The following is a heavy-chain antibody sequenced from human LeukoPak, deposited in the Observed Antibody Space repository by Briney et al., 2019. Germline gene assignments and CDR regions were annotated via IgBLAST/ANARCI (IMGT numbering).Heavy chain of an antibody. D-gene: IGHD2-15*01. CDR2: FDPEDAEI. CDR3: AAEGQWSLVRYFNS. CDR1: GNTLTDLS. J-gene: IGHJ4*02. V-gene: IGHV1-24*01. Sequence: VASVKVSFTVSGNTLTDLSIHWVRQAPGKGLDWMGGFDPEDAEIIYAEKFQDRVTMTEDPSTDTAYLELSSLRSEDTAVYYCAAEGQWSLVRYFNSWGQGTLVTVSS.